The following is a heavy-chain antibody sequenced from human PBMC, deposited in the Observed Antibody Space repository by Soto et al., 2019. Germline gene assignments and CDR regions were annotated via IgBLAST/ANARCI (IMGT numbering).Heavy chain of an antibody. J-gene: IGHJ4*02. CDR3: ARAKNDFWSGYYYFDY. Sequence: SSETLSLTCAVSGGSISSGGYSWSWIRQPPGKGLEWIGYIYHSGSTYYNPSLKSRVTISVDRSKNQFSLKLSSVTAADTAVYYCARAKNDFWSGYYYFDYWGQGTLVTVSS. V-gene: IGHV4-30-2*01. D-gene: IGHD3-3*01. CDR1: GGSISSGGYS. CDR2: IYHSGST.